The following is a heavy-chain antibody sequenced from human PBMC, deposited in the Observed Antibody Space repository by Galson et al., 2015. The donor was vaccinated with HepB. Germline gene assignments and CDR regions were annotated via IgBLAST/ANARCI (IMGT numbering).Heavy chain of an antibody. D-gene: IGHD1-14*01. CDR1: GFTFSDYF. V-gene: IGHV3-11*01. J-gene: IGHJ5*02. Sequence: SLRLSCATSGFTFSDYFMYWIRQAPGRRPEWVSSISLRDTSIHYADFAKGRFTISRDNAKNSLYLQMSSLRVDDTAVYYCVRARTQYLADTGFDPWGQGSLVIVSS. CDR3: VRARTQYLADTGFDP. CDR2: ISLRDTSI.